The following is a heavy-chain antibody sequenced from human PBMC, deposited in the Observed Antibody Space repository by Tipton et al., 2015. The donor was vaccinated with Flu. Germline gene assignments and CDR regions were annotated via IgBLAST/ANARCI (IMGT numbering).Heavy chain of an antibody. D-gene: IGHD3-3*01. V-gene: IGHV4-34*01. CDR3: ASRFLGHGGFDS. Sequence: TLSLTCAVYGGSFSGYYWSWIRQPPGKGLEWIGEITHSGGTNYNPSPKSRVTISGDTSKNQFSLTLSSVTAADTATYYCASRFLGHGGFDSWGQGTLVTVST. J-gene: IGHJ4*02. CDR2: ITHSGGT. CDR1: GGSFSGYY.